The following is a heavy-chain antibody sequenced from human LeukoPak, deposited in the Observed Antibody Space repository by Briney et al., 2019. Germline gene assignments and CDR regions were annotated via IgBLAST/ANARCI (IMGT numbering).Heavy chain of an antibody. CDR1: GYTFTGYY. Sequence: ASVKVSCKASGYTFTGYYMHWVRQAPGQGLEWMGWTNPNSGGTNYAQKFQGRVTMTRDTSISTAYMELSRLRSDDTAVYYCARGSPLGYCTNGVCQSFDYWGQGTLVTVSS. J-gene: IGHJ4*02. CDR3: ARGSPLGYCTNGVCQSFDY. CDR2: TNPNSGGT. D-gene: IGHD2-8*01. V-gene: IGHV1-2*02.